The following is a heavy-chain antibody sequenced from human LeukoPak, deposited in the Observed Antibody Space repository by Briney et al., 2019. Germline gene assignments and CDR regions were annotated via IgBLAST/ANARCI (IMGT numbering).Heavy chain of an antibody. Sequence: GGSLRLSCAASGFTFSNYNMNWVRQAPGKGLEWVSYIGSRSSTIYYADSVKGRFTISRDNAKNSLYVQMNSLRADDTAVYYCAKDRCSNGVGCYYYYMDVWGKGTTVTISS. V-gene: IGHV3-48*01. CDR1: GFTFSNYN. CDR3: AKDRCSNGVGCYYYYMDV. CDR2: IGSRSSTI. D-gene: IGHD2-8*01. J-gene: IGHJ6*03.